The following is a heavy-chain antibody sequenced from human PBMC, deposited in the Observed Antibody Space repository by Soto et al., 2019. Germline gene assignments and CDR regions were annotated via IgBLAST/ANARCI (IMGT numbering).Heavy chain of an antibody. CDR3: ARNMDYYYGPGSGNGHGV. Sequence: QVRLVQSGAEVKEPGDSVRVSCEASGYTFTAYYIHWVRQVPGQGLEWMGWINPKFGDTTYAQDFQGRVTMTRDMSISTVYMELSRLTSDDTAIYYCARNMDYYYGPGSGNGHGVWGQGTTVTVFS. V-gene: IGHV1-2*02. J-gene: IGHJ6*02. CDR1: GYTFTAYY. CDR2: INPKFGDT. D-gene: IGHD3-10*01.